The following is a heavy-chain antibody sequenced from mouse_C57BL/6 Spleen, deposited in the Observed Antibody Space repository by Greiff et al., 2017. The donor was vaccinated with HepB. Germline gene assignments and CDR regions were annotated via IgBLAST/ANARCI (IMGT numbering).Heavy chain of an antibody. CDR2: IDPSDSYT. D-gene: IGHD1-1*01. CDR3: ARSIYYGSSSSYWYFDV. Sequence: QVQLQQPGAELVKPGASVKLSCKASGYTFTSYWMQWVKQRPGQGLEWIGEIDPSDSYTNSNQKFKGKATLTVDTSSSTAYMQLSSLTSEDSAVYYCARSIYYGSSSSYWYFDVWGTGTTVTVSS. CDR1: GYTFTSYW. J-gene: IGHJ1*03. V-gene: IGHV1-50*01.